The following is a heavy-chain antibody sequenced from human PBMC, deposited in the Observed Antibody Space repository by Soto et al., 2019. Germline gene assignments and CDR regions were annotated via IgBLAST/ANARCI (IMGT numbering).Heavy chain of an antibody. CDR3: AKGGGSGYGPPAEF. Sequence: EVQLLESGGGLVQPGGSLRLSCTASGFRFSNYAMSWVRQAPGKGLEWVSTLSGSGAGKYYADSVKGRFTISRDTSQKKVCLQMSSMRDEDTVVYYCAKGGGSGYGPPAEFWGHGTLVTVSS. CDR1: GFRFSNYA. D-gene: IGHD6-25*01. V-gene: IGHV3-23*01. J-gene: IGHJ4*01. CDR2: LSGSGAGK.